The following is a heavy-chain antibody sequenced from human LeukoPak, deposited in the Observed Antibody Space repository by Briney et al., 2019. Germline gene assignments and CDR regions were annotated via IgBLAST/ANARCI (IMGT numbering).Heavy chain of an antibody. CDR3: ARDRYCSGGSCYPLGYYGMDV. CDR1: GGSISSGGYS. CDR2: IYYSGST. D-gene: IGHD2-15*01. Sequence: PSQTLSLTCTVSGGSISSGGYSWSWIRQHPGKGLEWIGYIYYSGSTYYNPSLKSRVTISVDTSKNQFSLKLSSVTAADTAVYYCARDRYCSGGSCYPLGYYGMDVWGQGTTVTVS. J-gene: IGHJ6*02. V-gene: IGHV4-31*03.